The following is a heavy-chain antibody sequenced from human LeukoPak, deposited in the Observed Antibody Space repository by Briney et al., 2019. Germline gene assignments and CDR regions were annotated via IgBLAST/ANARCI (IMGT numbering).Heavy chain of an antibody. CDR2: INPNSGGT. V-gene: IGHV1-2*02. Sequence: ASVTVSCTASGYTFTGYYMHWVRQAPGQGLEWMGWINPNSGGTNYAQKFQGRVTMTRDTSISTAYMELSRLRSDDTAVYYCARDIVVVPAADDAFDIWGQGTMVTVSS. J-gene: IGHJ3*02. D-gene: IGHD2-2*01. CDR3: ARDIVVVPAADDAFDI. CDR1: GYTFTGYY.